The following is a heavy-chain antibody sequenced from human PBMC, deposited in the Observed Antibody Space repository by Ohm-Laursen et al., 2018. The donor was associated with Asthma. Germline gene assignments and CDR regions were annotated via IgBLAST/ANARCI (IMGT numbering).Heavy chain of an antibody. D-gene: IGHD5-18*01. CDR2: IWYDGSNK. V-gene: IGHV3-33*08. J-gene: IGHJ4*02. CDR1: GFTFSSYG. CDR3: ARGRQLWAHYFDY. Sequence: SLRLSCAASGFTFSSYGMHWVRQAPGKGLEWVAVIWYDGSNKYYADSVKGRFTISRDNSKNTLYLQMNSLRAEDTAVYYCARGRQLWAHYFDYWGQGTLVTVSS.